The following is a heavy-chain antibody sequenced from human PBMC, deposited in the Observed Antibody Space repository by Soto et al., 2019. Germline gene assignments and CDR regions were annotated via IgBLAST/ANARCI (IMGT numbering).Heavy chain of an antibody. CDR2: TNVANGDT. CDR3: ARKDYYGAGIYYFDH. J-gene: IGHJ4*02. D-gene: IGHD3-10*01. V-gene: IGHV1-3*01. Sequence: ASVKVSCKASGYTFTAYPMHWVRQAPGQRLEWMGWTNVANGDTGYSQKFQGRVTVTRDTSASTVYMELSSLTSEDTAVYYCARKDYYGAGIYYFDHWGQGTLVTVSS. CDR1: GYTFTAYP.